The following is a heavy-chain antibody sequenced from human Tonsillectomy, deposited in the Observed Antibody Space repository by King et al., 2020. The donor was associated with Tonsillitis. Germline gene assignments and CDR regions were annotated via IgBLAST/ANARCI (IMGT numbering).Heavy chain of an antibody. CDR2: IYYSGTT. CDR1: GSISGSY. CDR3: ARLDYFGSGSYWYFDL. V-gene: IGHV4-59*08. D-gene: IGHD3-10*01. Sequence: QLQESGPGLVKPSETLSLTCTVSGSISGSYWSWIRQPPGKGLEWLGYIYYSGTTNYNPSLRSRVTISVDTSKNQLSLKLSSVTAADTAVYYCARLDYFGSGSYWYFDLWGRGTLVTVSS. J-gene: IGHJ2*01.